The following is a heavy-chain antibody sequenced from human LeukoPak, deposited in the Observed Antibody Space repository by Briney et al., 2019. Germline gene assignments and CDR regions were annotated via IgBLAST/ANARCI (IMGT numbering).Heavy chain of an antibody. CDR3: ARGGPDSSDYSSLFDY. CDR2: INSDGSSR. Sequence: GGSLRLSCAASGFTFSNYWMSWVRQAPGKGLVWVSRINSDGSSRHCADSVKGRFTTSRDNAKNTLHLQMTSLRAEDTAVYYCARGGPDSSDYSSLFDYWGRGILVTVSS. CDR1: GFTFSNYW. J-gene: IGHJ4*02. D-gene: IGHD3-22*01. V-gene: IGHV3-74*01.